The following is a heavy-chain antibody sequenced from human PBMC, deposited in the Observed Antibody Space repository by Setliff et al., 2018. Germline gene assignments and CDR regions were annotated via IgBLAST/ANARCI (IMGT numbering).Heavy chain of an antibody. Sequence: ASVKVSCKASGNRFTDYNLHWVRQAPGQVLEWMGWINPHSGGTNFPQTFQGRVTMTRDTSINTAYMELSTLTSDDTAVYFCARATRDSGGWYYEYNWFDPWGQGTLVTVSS. J-gene: IGHJ5*02. V-gene: IGHV1-2*02. CDR1: GNRFTDYN. CDR3: ARATRDSGGWYYEYNWFDP. D-gene: IGHD6-19*01. CDR2: INPHSGGT.